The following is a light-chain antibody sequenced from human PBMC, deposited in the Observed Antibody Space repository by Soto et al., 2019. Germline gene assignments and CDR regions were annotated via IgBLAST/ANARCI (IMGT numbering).Light chain of an antibody. CDR2: GTS. V-gene: IGKV3-15*01. Sequence: EIVMTQSPATLSVSPGERATLSCRASQSAGSNLAWYQQKPGQAPRLLIYGTSTRATDTPARFSGSGSGTEFTLTIGSLQSEDFAVYYCQQYNYWPRTFGPGTKVDIK. CDR1: QSAGSN. CDR3: QQYNYWPRT. J-gene: IGKJ1*01.